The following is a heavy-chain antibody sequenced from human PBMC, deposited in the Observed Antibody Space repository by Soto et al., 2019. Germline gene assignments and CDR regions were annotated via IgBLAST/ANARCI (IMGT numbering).Heavy chain of an antibody. V-gene: IGHV4-28*01. D-gene: IGHD4-17*01. Sequence: SETLSLTCAVSGYSISSSNWWGWIRQPPGKGLEWIGYIYYSGTTYYNPSLKSRVTMSVDTSKNQFSLKLSSVTAADTAVYYWARHGAGYGDYGGWYYYGMDVWGQGTTVTVSS. CDR3: ARHGAGYGDYGGWYYYGMDV. CDR2: IYYSGTT. J-gene: IGHJ6*02. CDR1: GYSISSSNW.